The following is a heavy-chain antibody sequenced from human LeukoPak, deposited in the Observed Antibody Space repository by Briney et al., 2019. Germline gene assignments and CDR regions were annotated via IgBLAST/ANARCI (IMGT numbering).Heavy chain of an antibody. CDR1: GFTFSSYW. CDR3: VMGGTFDI. CDR2: IKEDGSKK. Sequence: PGGSLRLSSAASGFTFSSYWMSWVRQAPGKGLEWVANIKEDGSKKYHVDSVKGRFTISRDNAKNSLYLEMNSLGAEGTAVYYCVMGGTFDIWGQGTMVTVSS. V-gene: IGHV3-7*01. J-gene: IGHJ3*02. D-gene: IGHD2-15*01.